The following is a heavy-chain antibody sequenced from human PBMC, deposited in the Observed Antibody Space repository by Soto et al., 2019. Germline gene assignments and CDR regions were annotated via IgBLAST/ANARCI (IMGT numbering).Heavy chain of an antibody. J-gene: IGHJ5*02. CDR2: IHAGNGDT. CDR1: GYTFSTYA. Sequence: QVQLVQSGAEVKKPGASVKVSCKASGYTFSTYAVQWVRQAPGQSLEWIGWIHAGNGDTKYSQKFHDRVTITRDTSASTTYMELSSLRSEDTAVYYCARVPRYTSDIVEVPAVMFEDWFVPWRQGTLVTVSS. D-gene: IGHD2-2*01. CDR3: ARVPRYTSDIVEVPAVMFEDWFVP. V-gene: IGHV1-3*01.